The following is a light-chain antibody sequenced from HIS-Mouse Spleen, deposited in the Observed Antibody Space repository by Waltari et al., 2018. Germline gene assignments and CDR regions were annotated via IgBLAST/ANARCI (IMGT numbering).Light chain of an antibody. Sequence: QSALTQPAPVSGSPGQSITISCTGTSSDVGSYYLVYWYQQHPGKAPKLMIYDGSKRPSGVSNRFSGSKSGNTASLTISGLQAEDEADYYCCSYAGSWVFGGGTKLTVL. J-gene: IGLJ3*02. CDR3: CSYAGSWV. CDR1: SSDVGSYYL. CDR2: DGS. V-gene: IGLV2-23*01.